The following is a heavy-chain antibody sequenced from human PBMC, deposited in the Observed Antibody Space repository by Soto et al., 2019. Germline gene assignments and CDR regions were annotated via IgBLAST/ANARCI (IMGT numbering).Heavy chain of an antibody. CDR1: GYTFTSYY. Sequence: QVQLVQSGAEVKKPGASVKVSCKASGYTFTSYYMHWVRQAPGQGLEWMGIINPSGGSTSYAQKFQGRVTMTRDTSTSTVYMELSCLRSEDSAVYYCASLTGTTLPPFDYWGQGTLVTVSS. CDR2: INPSGGST. CDR3: ASLTGTTLPPFDY. D-gene: IGHD1-20*01. V-gene: IGHV1-46*01. J-gene: IGHJ4*02.